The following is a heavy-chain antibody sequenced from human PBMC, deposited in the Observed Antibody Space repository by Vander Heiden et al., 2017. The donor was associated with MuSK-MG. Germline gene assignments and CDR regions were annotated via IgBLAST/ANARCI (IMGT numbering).Heavy chain of an antibody. D-gene: IGHD3-16*02. CDR1: GYTFTDNW. Sequence: EVQLVQSGAEVKKPGESLKISCKASGYTFTDNWIGWVRQMPGKGLEWVGFIYPADSDVRYNPSLQGQVTISVDNSINTVYLEWSSLRASDTAMYFCAKRWQVYRFWDYWGRGTQVTVSS. V-gene: IGHV5-51*01. CDR2: IYPADSDV. CDR3: AKRWQVYRFWDY. J-gene: IGHJ4*01.